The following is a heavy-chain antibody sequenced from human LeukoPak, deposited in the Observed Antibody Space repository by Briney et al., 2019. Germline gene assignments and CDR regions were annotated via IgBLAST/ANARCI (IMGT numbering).Heavy chain of an antibody. CDR1: GGSINAYY. Sequence: PSETLSLTCTVSGGSINAYYWSWIRRPPGEGLEWIAYVRDNGENNYNPSLKSRVAISVDTANNQISLRLNFVTAADTAIYYCARQPVNTAAFDIWGLGTMVTVSS. V-gene: IGHV4-59*08. D-gene: IGHD5-18*01. CDR3: ARQPVNTAAFDI. J-gene: IGHJ3*02. CDR2: VRDNGEN.